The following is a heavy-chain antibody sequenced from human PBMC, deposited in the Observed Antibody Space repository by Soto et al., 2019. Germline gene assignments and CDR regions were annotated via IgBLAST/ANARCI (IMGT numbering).Heavy chain of an antibody. CDR2: IYSSGST. D-gene: IGHD2-21*02. J-gene: IGHJ2*01. Sequence: QVQLQESGPGLVKPSETLSLTCTVSGGSMSSYYWSWIRQPPGKGLEWIGYIYSSGSTNYNPSLKSRVTISVDTSKNQFSLKLRSVTAADTAVYYCARPNYTARTWYFDLWGRGTLVTVSS. CDR1: GGSMSSYY. CDR3: ARPNYTARTWYFDL. V-gene: IGHV4-59*08.